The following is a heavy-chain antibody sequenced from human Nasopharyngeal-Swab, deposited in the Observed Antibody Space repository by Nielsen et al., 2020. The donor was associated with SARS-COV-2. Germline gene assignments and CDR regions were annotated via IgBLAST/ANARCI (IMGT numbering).Heavy chain of an antibody. J-gene: IGHJ4*02. CDR2: IWYDGSNK. V-gene: IGHV3-33*06. D-gene: IGHD3-9*01. CDR3: AKHVRIDVLRYFDWPIANY. Sequence: VRQAPGKGLEWVAVIWYDGSNKYYADSVKGRFTISRDNSKNTLYLQMNSLRAEDTAVYYRAKHVRIDVLRYFDWPIANYWGQGTLVTVSS.